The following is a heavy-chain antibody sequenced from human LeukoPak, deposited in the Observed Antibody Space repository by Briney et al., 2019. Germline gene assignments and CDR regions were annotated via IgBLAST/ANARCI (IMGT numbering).Heavy chain of an antibody. Sequence: GGSLRLSCAASGFTVSSNYMSWVRQPPGKGLEWVSFIYTTGRTYYADSVKGRFTISRDDSKNTVFLQMNSLRAGDTAVYYCARAPPMTTDFALDVWGQGTTVTVSS. CDR1: GFTVSSNY. V-gene: IGHV3-66*01. J-gene: IGHJ6*02. CDR3: ARAPPMTTDFALDV. D-gene: IGHD4-11*01. CDR2: IYTTGRT.